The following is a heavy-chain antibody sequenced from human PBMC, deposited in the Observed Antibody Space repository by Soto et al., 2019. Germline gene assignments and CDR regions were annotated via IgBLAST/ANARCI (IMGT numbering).Heavy chain of an antibody. CDR1: GGTCFAFG. CDR2: IGAGGDT. V-gene: IGHV3-23*01. CDR3: GKDPRGPEN. J-gene: IGHJ4*02. Sequence: VGSLRLSCAGSGGTCFAFGMAWVRQAPGKGLEWVSGIGAGGDTSYADTVNGRFTISRDNSRNMLYLQMNSLRAEDTAVYYCGKDPRGPENWGQGTLVTVSS. D-gene: IGHD5-12*01.